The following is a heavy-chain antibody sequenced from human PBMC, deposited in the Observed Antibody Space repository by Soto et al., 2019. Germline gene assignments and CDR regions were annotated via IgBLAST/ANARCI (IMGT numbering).Heavy chain of an antibody. CDR2: ITPIFGTA. V-gene: IGHV1-69*01. J-gene: IGHJ6*02. D-gene: IGHD4-17*01. CDR3: ARERTRLRKGGGGGRYYYYGMDV. Sequence: QVQLVQSGAEVKKPGSSVKVSCKASGGTFSSYAISWVRQAPGQGLEWMGGITPIFGTANYAQKFQGRVTITADESTSTAYMELSSLRSEDTAVYYCARERTRLRKGGGGGRYYYYGMDVWGQGTTVTVSS. CDR1: GGTFSSYA.